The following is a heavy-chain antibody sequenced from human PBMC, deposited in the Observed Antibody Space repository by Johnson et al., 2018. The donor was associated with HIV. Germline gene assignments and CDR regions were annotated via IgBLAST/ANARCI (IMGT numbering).Heavy chain of an antibody. J-gene: IGHJ3*02. CDR2: INSDGSST. CDR3: AKGDGYNYAFDI. D-gene: IGHD5-24*01. V-gene: IGHV3-74*01. CDR1: GFTFSSYW. Sequence: VQLVESGGGLVQPGGSLRLSCAASGFTFSSYWMHWVRQAPGKGLVWVSRINSDGSSTSYADSVKGRFTISRDNSKNTLYLQMNSLRAEDTAVYYCAKGDGYNYAFDIWGQGTMVTVSS.